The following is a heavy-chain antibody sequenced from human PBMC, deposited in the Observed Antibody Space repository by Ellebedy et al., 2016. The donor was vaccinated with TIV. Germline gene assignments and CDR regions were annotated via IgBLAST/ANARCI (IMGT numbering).Heavy chain of an antibody. CDR3: ARDSDFSSNWYGNAFDI. J-gene: IGHJ3*02. D-gene: IGHD6-13*01. Sequence: PGGSLRLSCAASGFKFSDYQMSWIRQAPGKGLEWVSYITSSSNTNYADSVKGRFTISRDNAKNSLYLQMNSLRVEDTAVYYCARDSDFSSNWYGNAFDIWGQGTIVTVSS. V-gene: IGHV3-11*06. CDR1: GFKFSDYQ. CDR2: ITSSSNT.